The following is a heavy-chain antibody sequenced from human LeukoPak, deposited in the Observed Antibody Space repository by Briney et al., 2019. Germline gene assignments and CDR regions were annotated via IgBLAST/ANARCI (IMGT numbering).Heavy chain of an antibody. CDR3: ARDPQSVELQDAFDI. CDR1: GASISGSGYY. V-gene: IGHV4-39*07. Sequence: SETLSLTCAVSGASISGSGYYWGWIRQPPGKGLEWIGSIYHSGSTYYNPSLKSRVTISVDTSKNQFSLKLSSVTAADTAVYYCARDPQSVELQDAFDIWGQGTMVTVSS. D-gene: IGHD1-7*01. J-gene: IGHJ3*02. CDR2: IYHSGST.